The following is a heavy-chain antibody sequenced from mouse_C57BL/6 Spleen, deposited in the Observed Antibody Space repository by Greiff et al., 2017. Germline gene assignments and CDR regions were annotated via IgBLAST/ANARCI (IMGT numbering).Heavy chain of an antibody. D-gene: IGHD2-1*01. J-gene: IGHJ1*03. CDR2: IHPNSGST. CDR3: ARWGDYGNYWYCDV. V-gene: IGHV1-64*01. CDR1: GYTFTSYW. Sequence: QVQLQQPGAELVKPGASVKLSCKASGYTFTSYWMHWVKQRPGQGLEWIGMIHPNSGSTNYNEKFKSKATLTVDKSSSTAYMQLSSLTAEDSAVYCCARWGDYGNYWYCDVWGTGTTVTVSS.